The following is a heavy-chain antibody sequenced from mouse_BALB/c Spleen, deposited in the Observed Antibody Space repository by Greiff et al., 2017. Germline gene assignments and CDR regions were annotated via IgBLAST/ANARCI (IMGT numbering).Heavy chain of an antibody. CDR3: ARSLLRDYYAMDY. D-gene: IGHD1-2*01. CDR1: GFTFSSFG. J-gene: IGHJ4*01. CDR2: ISSGSSTI. Sequence: DVKLVESGGGLVQPGGSRKLSCAASGFTFSSFGMHWVRQAPEKGLEWVAYISSGSSTIYYADTVKGRFTISRDNPKNTLFLQMTSLRSEDTAMYYCARSLLRDYYAMDYWGQGTSVTVSS. V-gene: IGHV5-17*02.